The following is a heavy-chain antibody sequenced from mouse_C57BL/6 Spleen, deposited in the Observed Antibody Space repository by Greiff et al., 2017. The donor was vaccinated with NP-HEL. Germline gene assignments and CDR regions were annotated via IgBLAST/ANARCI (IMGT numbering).Heavy chain of an antibody. CDR3: ARGITTVVAHFDY. D-gene: IGHD1-1*01. Sequence: EVKLVESGAELVKPGASVKLSCTASGFNIKDYYMHWVKQRTEQGLEWIGRIDPEDGETKYAPKFQGKATITSDTSSNTAYLQLSSLTSEDTAVYYCARGITTVVAHFDYWGQGTTLTVSS. CDR2: IDPEDGET. V-gene: IGHV14-2*01. CDR1: GFNIKDYY. J-gene: IGHJ2*01.